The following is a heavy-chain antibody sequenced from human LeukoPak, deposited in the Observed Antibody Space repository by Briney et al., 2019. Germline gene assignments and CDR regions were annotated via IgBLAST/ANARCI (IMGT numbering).Heavy chain of an antibody. V-gene: IGHV4-39*07. CDR3: AREQGNGDYYFDY. J-gene: IGHJ4*02. D-gene: IGHD4-17*01. Sequence: SETLSLTCTVSGGSISSSSYYWGWIRQPPGKGLEWIGEINHSGSTNYNPSLKSRVTISVDTSKNQFSLKLSSVTAADTAVYYCAREQGNGDYYFDYWGQGTLVTVSS. CDR1: GGSISSSSYY. CDR2: INHSGST.